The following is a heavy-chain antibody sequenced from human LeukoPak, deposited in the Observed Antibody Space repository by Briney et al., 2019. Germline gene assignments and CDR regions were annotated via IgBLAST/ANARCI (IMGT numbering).Heavy chain of an antibody. V-gene: IGHV4-59*01. CDR2: IYYSGST. D-gene: IGHD3-22*01. CDR1: GGSISSYY. Sequence: SETLSLTCTVSGGSISSYYWSWIRQPPGKGLEWIGYIYYSGSTNYNPSLKSRVTISVDTSKNQFSLKLSSVTAADTAVYYCARLGNYYDSSGYSTYFDYWGQGTLVTVSS. J-gene: IGHJ4*02. CDR3: ARLGNYYDSSGYSTYFDY.